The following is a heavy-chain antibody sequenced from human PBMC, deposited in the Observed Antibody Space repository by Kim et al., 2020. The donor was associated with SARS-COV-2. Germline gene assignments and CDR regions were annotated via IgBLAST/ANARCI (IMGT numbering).Heavy chain of an antibody. CDR1: GGSFSGYY. J-gene: IGHJ6*02. Sequence: SETLSLTCAVYGGSFSGYYWSWIRQPPGKGLEWIGEINHSGSTNYNPSLKSRVTISVDTSKNQFSLKLSSVTAADTAVYYCASLSAVAGTRDYYGMDVWGQGTTVTVSS. CDR3: ASLSAVAGTRDYYGMDV. D-gene: IGHD6-19*01. CDR2: INHSGST. V-gene: IGHV4-34*01.